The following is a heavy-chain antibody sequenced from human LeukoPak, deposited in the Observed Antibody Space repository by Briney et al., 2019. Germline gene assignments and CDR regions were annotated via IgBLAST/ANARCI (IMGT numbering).Heavy chain of an antibody. V-gene: IGHV4-59*08. CDR2: IYYSGSS. D-gene: IGHD4-17*01. Sequence: SETLSLTCTVSGGSISSDYWSWIRLPPGKGLEWIGYIYYSGSSNYNPSLKSRVTMSVDTSKNQFSLKLTSVTAADTAVYYCARRLRQNLFDPWGQGTLVTVSS. CDR3: ARRLRQNLFDP. J-gene: IGHJ5*02. CDR1: GGSISSDY.